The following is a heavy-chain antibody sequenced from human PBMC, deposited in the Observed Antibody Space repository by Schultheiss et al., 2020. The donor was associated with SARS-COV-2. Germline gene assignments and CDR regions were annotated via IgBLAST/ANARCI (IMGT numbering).Heavy chain of an antibody. CDR3: ARDDGPYSSSWYYFDY. CDR1: GFTFSSYS. V-gene: IGHV3-48*01. J-gene: IGHJ4*02. CDR2: ISSSSSTI. D-gene: IGHD6-13*01. Sequence: GGSLRLSCAASGFTFSSYSMNWVRQAPGKGLEWVSYISSSSSTIYYADSVKGRFTISRDNAKNSLYLQMNSLRAEDTAVYYCARDDGPYSSSWYYFDYWGQGTLVTVSS.